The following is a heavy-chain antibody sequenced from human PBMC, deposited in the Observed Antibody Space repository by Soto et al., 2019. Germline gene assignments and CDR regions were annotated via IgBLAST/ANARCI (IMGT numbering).Heavy chain of an antibody. D-gene: IGHD3-3*01. V-gene: IGHV1-2*02. CDR3: ARYCPLSEWYCYGMIP. J-gene: IGHJ6*01. CDR2: INPNSGET. Sequence: RRWVQQEHRQGLEGMGWINPNSGETDYAQKFLGRVTMTSDTSISTAFMALSSLRSDDTAVYYFARYCPLSEWYCYGMIPWGQGSTVTVSS.